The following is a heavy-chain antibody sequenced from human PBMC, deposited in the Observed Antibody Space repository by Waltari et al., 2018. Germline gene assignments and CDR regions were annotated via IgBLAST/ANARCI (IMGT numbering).Heavy chain of an antibody. CDR3: ARQGQYNRFYNWFDP. J-gene: IGHJ5*02. CDR2: IYYSGST. Sequence: QVQLQQWGAGLLKPSETLSLTCTVSGGSISSSSYYWGWIRQPPGKGLEWIGSIYYSGSTYYNPSLKSRVTISVDTSKNQFSLKLSSVTAADTAVYYCARQGQYNRFYNWFDPWGQGTLVTVSS. D-gene: IGHD1-20*01. CDR1: GGSISSSSYY. V-gene: IGHV4-39*01.